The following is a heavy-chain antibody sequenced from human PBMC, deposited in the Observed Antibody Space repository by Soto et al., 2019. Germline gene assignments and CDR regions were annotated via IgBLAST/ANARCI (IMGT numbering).Heavy chain of an antibody. Sequence: SGPTLVNPTQTLTLTCSFSGFSLSTDGVGIGWIRQPPGKGLEWLALIFWDGDRRHNPSLKSRLTITTDTSKTQVVLIMTNMDPVDTATYYCVHSLRGASCSGGNCYFFDFWGQGTPVTVPS. CDR1: GFSLSTDGVG. D-gene: IGHD2-15*01. CDR2: IFWDGDR. V-gene: IGHV2-5*02. CDR3: VHSLRGASCSGGNCYFFDF. J-gene: IGHJ4*02.